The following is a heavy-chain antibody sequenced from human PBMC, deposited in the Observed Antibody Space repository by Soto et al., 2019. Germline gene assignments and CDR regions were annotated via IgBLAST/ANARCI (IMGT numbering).Heavy chain of an antibody. CDR1: GYTFTSYD. CDR2: MNPNSGNT. J-gene: IGHJ6*02. Sequence: QVQLVQSGAEVKKPGASVKVSCKASGYTFTSYDINWVRQATGQGLEWMGWMNPNSGNTGYAQKFQGRVTMTRNTSISTAYMELSSLRSEDTALYYCARCPDGYYYYGMDVWGQGSTVTVSS. V-gene: IGHV1-8*01. CDR3: ARCPDGYYYYGMDV.